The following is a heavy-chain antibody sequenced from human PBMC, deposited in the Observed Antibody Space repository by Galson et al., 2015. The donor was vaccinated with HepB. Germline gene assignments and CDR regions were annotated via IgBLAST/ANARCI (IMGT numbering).Heavy chain of an antibody. Sequence: SLRLSCAASGFTFSSYAMHRVRQAPGKGLEWVAVISYDGSNKYYADSVKGRFTISRDNSKNTLYLQMNSLRAEDTAVYYCARDPSSGYDPWFDYWGQGTLVTVSS. CDR2: ISYDGSNK. V-gene: IGHV3-30-3*01. CDR3: ARDPSSGYDPWFDY. CDR1: GFTFSSYA. J-gene: IGHJ4*02. D-gene: IGHD5-12*01.